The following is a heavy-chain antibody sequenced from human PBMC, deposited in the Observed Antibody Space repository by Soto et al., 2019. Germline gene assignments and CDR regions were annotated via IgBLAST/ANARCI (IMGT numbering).Heavy chain of an antibody. V-gene: IGHV4-39*01. CDR1: GGSISSSSYY. D-gene: IGHD3-3*01. CDR2: IYYSGST. CDR3: ARLYGGYYDFWSGYSPGWFDP. J-gene: IGHJ5*02. Sequence: QLQLQESGPGLVKPSETLSLTCTVSGGSISSSSYYWGWIRQPPGKGLEWIGSIYYSGSTYYNPSLKSQVTLSVATSKNQFSLKLSSVTAADTAVYYCARLYGGYYDFWSGYSPGWFDPWGQGTLVTVSS.